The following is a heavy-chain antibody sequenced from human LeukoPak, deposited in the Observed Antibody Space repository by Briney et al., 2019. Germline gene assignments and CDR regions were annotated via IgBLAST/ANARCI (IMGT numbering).Heavy chain of an antibody. CDR2: IYTSGST. Sequence: SETLSLTCTVSGGSISSYYWSWIRQPAGKGLEWIGRIYTSGSTNYNPSLKSRVTMSVDTSKNQFSLKLSSATAADTAVYYCAGTAAGTYDYYYYYMDVWGKGTTVTISS. CDR3: AGTAAGTYDYYYYYMDV. CDR1: GGSISSYY. D-gene: IGHD6-13*01. J-gene: IGHJ6*03. V-gene: IGHV4-4*07.